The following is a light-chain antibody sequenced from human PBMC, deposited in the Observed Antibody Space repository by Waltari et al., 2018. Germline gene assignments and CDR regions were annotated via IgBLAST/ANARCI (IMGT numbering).Light chain of an antibody. Sequence: DIVMTQSPDSLAVSLGEKATINCKSSQSVLYSSNNKNYLAWYQQKPGQPPKLLIYWASTRESGVPERFSGRGSGTDFTLTISSLQAEDVAGYYCQQYYSTPYTFGQGTKLEIK. CDR3: QQYYSTPYT. V-gene: IGKV4-1*01. J-gene: IGKJ2*01. CDR2: WAS. CDR1: QSVLYSSNNKNY.